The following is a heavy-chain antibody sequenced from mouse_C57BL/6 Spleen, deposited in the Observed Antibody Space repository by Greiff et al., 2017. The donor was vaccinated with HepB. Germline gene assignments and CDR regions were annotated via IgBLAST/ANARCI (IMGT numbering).Heavy chain of an antibody. CDR2: IDPSDSET. Sequence: QVQLKQPGAELVRPGSSVKLSCKASGYTFTSYWMHWVKQRPIQGLEWIGNIDPSDSETHYNQKFKDKATLTVAKTSSTAYMQLSSLTSEDSAVYYCSRPYDYDPFAYWGQGTLVTVSA. D-gene: IGHD2-4*01. V-gene: IGHV1-52*01. CDR3: SRPYDYDPFAY. CDR1: GYTFTSYW. J-gene: IGHJ3*01.